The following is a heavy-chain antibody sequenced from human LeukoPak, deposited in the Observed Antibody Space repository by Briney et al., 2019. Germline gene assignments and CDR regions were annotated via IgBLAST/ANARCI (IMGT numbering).Heavy chain of an antibody. V-gene: IGHV3-7*01. CDR3: AIATTGRGAFGS. CDR2: TNEAGGDK. D-gene: IGHD1-1*01. J-gene: IGHJ4*02. Sequence: PGGSLRLSCAASGFTFSDFWMSWVRQAPGKGLECVASTNEAGGDKYYVDSVKGRFTISRDNSKNSLSLQMSSLTAEDTAIYYCAIATTGRGAFGSWGQGTLVSVSS. CDR1: GFTFSDFW.